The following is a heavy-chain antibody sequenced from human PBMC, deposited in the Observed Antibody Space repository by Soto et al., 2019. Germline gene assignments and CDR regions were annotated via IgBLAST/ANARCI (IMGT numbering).Heavy chain of an antibody. CDR3: AREGGAKYYDSSGYYYYY. D-gene: IGHD3-22*01. CDR1: GYTFTGYY. CDR2: INPNSGGT. V-gene: IGHV1-2*02. Sequence: QVQLVQSGAEVKKPGASVKVSCKASGYTFTGYYMHWVRQAPGQGLEWMGWINPNSGGTNYAQKFKGRVTMTRDTSISTAYMELSRLRSDDTAVYYCAREGGAKYYDSSGYYYYYWGQGTLVTVSS. J-gene: IGHJ4*02.